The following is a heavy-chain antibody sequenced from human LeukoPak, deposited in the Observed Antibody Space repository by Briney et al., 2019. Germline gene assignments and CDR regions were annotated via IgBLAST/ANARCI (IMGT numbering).Heavy chain of an antibody. CDR1: AFPFSSYG. J-gene: IGHJ4*02. CDR2: IWHDGSHK. Sequence: HPGGSLRLSCAASAFPFSSYGMPWVRQAPGKGLEWVAVIWHDGSHKYYADSVTGRFTISRDNSKNTLYLQMNSLRAEDTAIYYCASGVYSSGWYLDYWGQGTLVTVSS. D-gene: IGHD6-19*01. V-gene: IGHV3-33*01. CDR3: ASGVYSSGWYLDY.